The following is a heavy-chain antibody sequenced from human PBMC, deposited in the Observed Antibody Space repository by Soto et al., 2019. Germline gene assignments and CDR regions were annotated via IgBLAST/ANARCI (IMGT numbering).Heavy chain of an antibody. Sequence: ASVKVSCKVSGYTLTELSMHWVRQAPGKGLEWMGGFDPEDGETIYAQKFQGRVTMTEDTSTDTAYMELSSLRSEDTAVYYCATVPVNTIFGLQDVKDYYYGMDVWGQGTTVTVSS. J-gene: IGHJ6*02. CDR2: FDPEDGET. V-gene: IGHV1-24*01. D-gene: IGHD3-3*01. CDR3: ATVPVNTIFGLQDVKDYYYGMDV. CDR1: GYTLTELS.